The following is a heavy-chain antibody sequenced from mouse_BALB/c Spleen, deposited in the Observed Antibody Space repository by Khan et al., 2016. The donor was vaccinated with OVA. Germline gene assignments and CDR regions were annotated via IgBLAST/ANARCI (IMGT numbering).Heavy chain of an antibody. V-gene: IGHV5-12*02. CDR1: GFTFTDYY. Sequence: EVELVESGGGFMQPGGFLKLSCATSGFTFTDYYMYWVRQTPERRLEWVAYISNRGTTLYYPDTVRGRFTIFRDNAKNTLYLQMSRPQSVDTAMCYCAREGDGGGLAYWGQGTLVTVSA. D-gene: IGHD1-1*02. CDR3: AREGDGGGLAY. CDR2: ISNRGTTL. J-gene: IGHJ3*01.